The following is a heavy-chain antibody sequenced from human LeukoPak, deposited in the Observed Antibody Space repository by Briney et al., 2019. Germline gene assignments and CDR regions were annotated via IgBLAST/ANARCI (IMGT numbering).Heavy chain of an antibody. D-gene: IGHD2-21*01. J-gene: IGHJ4*02. Sequence: PGGSLRLSCAASGFTFSAYWMSWVRQAPGKGLEWVANIKKDGRDKYYVDSVEGRFTISRDNAKNSLYLQMNSLRVEDTAMYYCARDGDSLDYWGQGTLVTVSA. CDR2: IKKDGRDK. CDR1: GFTFSAYW. V-gene: IGHV3-7*01. CDR3: ARDGDSLDY.